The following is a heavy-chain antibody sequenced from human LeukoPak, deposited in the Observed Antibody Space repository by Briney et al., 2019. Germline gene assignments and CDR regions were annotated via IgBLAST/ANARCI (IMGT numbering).Heavy chain of an antibody. J-gene: IGHJ4*02. CDR1: GFTFSSYA. CDR3: ARGYCSSTSCYSLIDY. D-gene: IGHD2-2*01. CDR2: ISSNGGST. Sequence: PGGSLRLSCAASGFTFSSYAMHWARQAPGKGLEYVSAISSNGGSTYYANSVKGRFTISRDNSKNTLYLQMGSLRAEDMAVYYCARGYCSSTSCYSLIDYWGQGTLVTVSS. V-gene: IGHV3-64*01.